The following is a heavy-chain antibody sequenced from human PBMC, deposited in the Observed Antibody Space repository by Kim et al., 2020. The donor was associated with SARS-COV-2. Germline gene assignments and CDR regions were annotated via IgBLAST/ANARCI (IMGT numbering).Heavy chain of an antibody. J-gene: IGHJ4*02. D-gene: IGHD2-15*01. CDR2: IWYDGSNK. CDR3: ARGEVVAGYYFDY. CDR1: GFTFSSYG. V-gene: IGHV3-33*01. Sequence: GGSLRLSCAASGFTFSSYGMHWVRQAPGKGLEWVAVIWYDGSNKYYADSVKGRFTISRDNSKNTLYLQMNSLRAEDTAVYYCARGEVVAGYYFDYWGQGTLVTVSS.